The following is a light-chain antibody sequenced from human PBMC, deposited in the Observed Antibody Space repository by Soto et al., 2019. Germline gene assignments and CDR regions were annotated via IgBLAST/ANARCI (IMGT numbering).Light chain of an antibody. CDR1: ENVATSY. V-gene: IGKV3-20*01. CDR2: GTS. J-gene: IGKJ2*01. Sequence: EIVLTQSPGTLSLSPGERATLSCRASENVATSYLGWYQQKPGQAPRLLISGTSTRANGIPDRFSGAGSGTDFILTISRLEPEDSAIYFCQEYGRSPYTFGLGTKLEIK. CDR3: QEYGRSPYT.